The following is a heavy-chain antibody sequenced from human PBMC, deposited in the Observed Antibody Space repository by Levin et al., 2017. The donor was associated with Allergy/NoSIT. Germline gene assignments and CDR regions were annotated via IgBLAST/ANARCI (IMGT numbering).Heavy chain of an antibody. CDR1: GFTFSSYS. Sequence: GGSLRLSCAASGFTFSSYSMNWVRQAPGKGLEWVSYISSSSKTIYYADSVKGRFTISRDNAKNSLYLQMNSLRADDTAVYYCARAYCSGGSCYGTGYFDLWGRGSLVTVSS. CDR3: ARAYCSGGSCYGTGYFDL. J-gene: IGHJ2*01. D-gene: IGHD2-15*01. V-gene: IGHV3-48*04. CDR2: ISSSSKTI.